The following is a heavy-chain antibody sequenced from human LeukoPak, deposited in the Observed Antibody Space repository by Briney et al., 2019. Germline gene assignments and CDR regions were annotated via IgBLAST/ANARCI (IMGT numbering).Heavy chain of an antibody. Sequence: AGGSLKLSCAASGFTFSGSAMHWVRQASGKGLEWVGRIRSKANSYATAYAASVKGRFTISRDDSKNTAYLQMNSLKTEDTAVYYCNRKDYMAVWGKGTTVTISS. CDR1: GFTFSGSA. CDR3: NRKDYMAV. V-gene: IGHV3-73*01. J-gene: IGHJ6*03. CDR2: IRSKANSYAT.